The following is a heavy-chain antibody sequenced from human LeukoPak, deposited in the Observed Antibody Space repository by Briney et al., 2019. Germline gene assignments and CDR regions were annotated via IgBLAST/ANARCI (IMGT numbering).Heavy chain of an antibody. Sequence: SETLSLTCTVSGGSISSGSYYWRWIRQPAGKGLEWIGRIYTSGSTNYNPSLKSRVTISVDTSKNQFSLKLSSVTAADTAVYYCARDRYYYDSSGYFDGFDPWGQGTLVTVSS. V-gene: IGHV4-61*02. D-gene: IGHD3-22*01. CDR2: IYTSGST. CDR1: GGSISSGSYY. CDR3: ARDRYYYDSSGYFDGFDP. J-gene: IGHJ5*02.